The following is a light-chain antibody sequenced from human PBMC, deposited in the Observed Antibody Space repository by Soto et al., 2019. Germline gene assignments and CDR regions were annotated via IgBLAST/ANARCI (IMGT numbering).Light chain of an antibody. CDR1: QSVGHW. CDR2: KAS. Sequence: DIQMTQSPSTLSASVRDRVTITCRASQSVGHWLAWYQQKPGKAPKLLIYKASTLESGVPSRFSGSGFGTEFTLTISSLQPDDFATYYCQHYTTYPYTFGQGSKLGIK. CDR3: QHYTTYPYT. V-gene: IGKV1-5*03. J-gene: IGKJ2*01.